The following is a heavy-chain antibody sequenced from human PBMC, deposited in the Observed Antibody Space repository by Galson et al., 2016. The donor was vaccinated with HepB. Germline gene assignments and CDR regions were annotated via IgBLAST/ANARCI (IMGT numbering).Heavy chain of an antibody. J-gene: IGHJ4*02. CDR1: GFTFGHYA. Sequence: SLRLSCATSGFTFGHYALSWFRQAPGTGLEWVGFIRSTTYGGTTEYAASARGRFTISKDDSKSTAYLRLNSLKAEDTGVYYCARGGYCSGGRPCYERTEYFDHWGQGVLVTVSS. V-gene: IGHV3-49*03. CDR2: IRSTTYGGTT. CDR3: ARGGYCSGGRPCYERTEYFDH. D-gene: IGHD2-15*01.